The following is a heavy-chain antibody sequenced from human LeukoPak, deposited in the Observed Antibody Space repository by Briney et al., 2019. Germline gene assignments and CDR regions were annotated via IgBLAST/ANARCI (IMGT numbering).Heavy chain of an antibody. CDR1: GFTFSSYA. CDR2: ISVSGGST. V-gene: IGHV3-23*01. D-gene: IGHD4-17*01. Sequence: GGSLRLSCAASGFTFSSYAMSWVRQAPGKGLEWVSAISVSGGSTYYADSVKGRFTISRDNSKNTLYLQMNSLRAEDTAVYYCAKDIYGDYGGLDYWGQGTLVTVSS. J-gene: IGHJ4*02. CDR3: AKDIYGDYGGLDY.